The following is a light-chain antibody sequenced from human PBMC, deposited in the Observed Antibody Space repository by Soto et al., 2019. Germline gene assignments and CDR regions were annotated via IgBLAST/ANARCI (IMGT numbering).Light chain of an antibody. Sequence: QSVLTQPPSMSATPGQKVTISCSGTSSNVGYNFVSWYQHVPGTAPKLLIFDTYQRPSGIPDRFFGSKSGTSATLGITGPQAGDEAVYYCATWDSKLSALVLGGGTKLTVL. CDR1: SSNVGYNF. CDR2: DTY. J-gene: IGLJ2*01. V-gene: IGLV1-51*01. CDR3: ATWDSKLSALV.